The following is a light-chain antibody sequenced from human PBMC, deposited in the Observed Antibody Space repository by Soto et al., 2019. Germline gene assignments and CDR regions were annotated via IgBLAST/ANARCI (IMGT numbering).Light chain of an antibody. CDR2: NYN. CDR1: SSNIGSNT. V-gene: IGLV1-44*01. CDR3: AAWDVSLKNVL. J-gene: IGLJ2*01. Sequence: QAVVTQPPSASGTPGQRVTLSCSGSSSNIGSNTVNWYQQFPGTAPKLLMYNYNQRPSGVPDRFSGSNSGTSASLAISGLQSEDEADYYCAAWDVSLKNVLFGGATKLTVL.